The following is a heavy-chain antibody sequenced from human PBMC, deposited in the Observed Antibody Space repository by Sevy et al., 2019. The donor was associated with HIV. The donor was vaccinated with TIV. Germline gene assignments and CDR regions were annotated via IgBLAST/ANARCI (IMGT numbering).Heavy chain of an antibody. J-gene: IGHJ4*02. D-gene: IGHD3-22*01. CDR3: AGTKDYYDSSGYPFDY. V-gene: IGHV1-24*01. CDR2: FDPEDGKT. Sequence: ASVKVSCKVSGYTLTQLSMHWVRQAPGKGLEWMGTFDPEDGKTIYAQKFQGRVTMTEDKSTDTAYMQLTSLRSEDTAVFYRAGTKDYYDSSGYPFDYWGLGTLVTVSS. CDR1: GYTLTQLS.